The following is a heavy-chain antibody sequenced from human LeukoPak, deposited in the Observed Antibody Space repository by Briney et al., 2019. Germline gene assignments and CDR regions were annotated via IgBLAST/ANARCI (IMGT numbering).Heavy chain of an antibody. J-gene: IGHJ4*02. D-gene: IGHD3-22*01. CDR3: AKPPELYYYDSSGYTAYYFDY. CDR2: ISGSGGST. CDR1: GFTFSSYA. Sequence: PGGSLRLSCAASGFTFSSYAMSWVRQAPGKGLEWVSAISGSGGSTYYADSVKGRFTISRDNSKNTLYLQMNSLRAEDTAVYYCAKPPELYYYDSSGYTAYYFDYWGQGTLVTVSS. V-gene: IGHV3-23*01.